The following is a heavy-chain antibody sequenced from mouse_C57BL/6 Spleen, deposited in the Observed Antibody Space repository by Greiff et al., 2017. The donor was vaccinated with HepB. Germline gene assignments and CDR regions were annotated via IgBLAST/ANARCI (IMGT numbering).Heavy chain of an antibody. CDR2: IDPSDSYT. CDR3: ARSEGDY. V-gene: IGHV1-69*01. J-gene: IGHJ3*01. CDR1: GYTFTSYW. Sequence: QVQLQQPGAELVMPGASVKLSCKASGYTFTSYWMHWVKQRPGQGLEWIGEIDPSDSYTNFNQKFKGKSTLTVDKSSSTAYMQLSSLTSEDSAVYYCARSEGDYWGQGTLVTVSA.